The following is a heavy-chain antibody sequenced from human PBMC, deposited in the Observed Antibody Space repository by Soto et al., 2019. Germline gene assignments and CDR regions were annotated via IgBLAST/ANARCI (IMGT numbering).Heavy chain of an antibody. Sequence: QVQLVQSGAEVKKPGSSVKVSCKASGGTFSSYSINWVRQAPGQGLEWMGEIIPIFGTANYAQKFKGRVTITAAESTSTAYMELSSLRSEDTAVYYCARDGGRHSGGIDYWGQGTLVTASS. V-gene: IGHV1-69*01. J-gene: IGHJ4*02. CDR1: GGTFSSYS. CDR3: ARDGGRHSGGIDY. CDR2: IIPIFGTA. D-gene: IGHD1-26*01.